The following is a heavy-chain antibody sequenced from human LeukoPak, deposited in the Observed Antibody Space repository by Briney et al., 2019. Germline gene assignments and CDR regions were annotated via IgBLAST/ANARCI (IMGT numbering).Heavy chain of an antibody. V-gene: IGHV3-7*01. J-gene: IGHJ4*02. CDR2: IREDGTEK. D-gene: IGHD7-27*01. CDR1: GFTFSGAW. CDR3: ARHVGISF. Sequence: GGSLRLSCTASGFTFSGAWMTWVRQAPGKGLEWVANIREDGTEKNYVDSVKGRFTISRDNAKNSLFLQMSNLRDNDTAIYYCARHVGISFWGQGTLVTVSS.